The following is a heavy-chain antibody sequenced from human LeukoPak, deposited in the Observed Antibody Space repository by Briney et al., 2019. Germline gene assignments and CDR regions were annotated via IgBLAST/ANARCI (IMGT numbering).Heavy chain of an antibody. V-gene: IGHV4-39*02. CDR2: IYYSGST. Sequence: SSETLSLTCTVSGGSISSSSYYWGWIRQPPGKGLEWIGSIYYSGSTYYNPSLKSRVTISVDTSKNQFSLKLSSVTAADTAVYYCAREGLKNVHNPLGYWGQGTLVTVPS. J-gene: IGHJ4*02. D-gene: IGHD5-24*01. CDR3: AREGLKNVHNPLGY. CDR1: GGSISSSSYY.